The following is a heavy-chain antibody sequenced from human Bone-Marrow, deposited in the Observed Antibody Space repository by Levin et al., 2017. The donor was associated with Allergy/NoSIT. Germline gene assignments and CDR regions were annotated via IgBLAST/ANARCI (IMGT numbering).Heavy chain of an antibody. D-gene: IGHD3-10*01. V-gene: IGHV1-69*04. Sequence: GGSLRLSCKASGGTFSSYTISWVRQAPGQGLEWMGRIIPILGIANYAQKFQGRVTITADKSTSTAYMELSSLRSEDTAVYYCAREGSWNWFDPWGQGTLVTVSS. CDR3: AREGSWNWFDP. CDR1: GGTFSSYT. CDR2: IIPILGIA. J-gene: IGHJ5*02.